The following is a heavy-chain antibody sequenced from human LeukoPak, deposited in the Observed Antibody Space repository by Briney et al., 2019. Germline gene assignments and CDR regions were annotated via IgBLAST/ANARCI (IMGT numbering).Heavy chain of an antibody. D-gene: IGHD2-15*01. V-gene: IGHV3-7*01. CDR3: ARWPPDSLEVVAGGVLTEPYYFDY. CDR1: GFIFSNYW. CDR2: IKQDGSET. Sequence: PGGSLRLSCATSGFIFSNYWMSWVRQAPGKGLEWVANIKQDGSETYYVDSVKGRFTISRDDAKNSLYLQMNSLRAEDTAVYYCARWPPDSLEVVAGGVLTEPYYFDYWGQGTLVTVSS. J-gene: IGHJ4*02.